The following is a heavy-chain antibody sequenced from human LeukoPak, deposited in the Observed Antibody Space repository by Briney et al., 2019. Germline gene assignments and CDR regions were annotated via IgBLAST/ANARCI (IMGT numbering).Heavy chain of an antibody. Sequence: SETLSLTCTVSGGSISSYYRSWIRQPPGKGLEWIGYIYYSGSTNYNPSLKSRVTISVDTSKNQFSLKLSSVTAADTAVYYCARRRYSSGWDYWGQGTLVTVSS. CDR2: IYYSGST. CDR1: GGSISSYY. D-gene: IGHD6-19*01. V-gene: IGHV4-59*08. J-gene: IGHJ4*02. CDR3: ARRRYSSGWDY.